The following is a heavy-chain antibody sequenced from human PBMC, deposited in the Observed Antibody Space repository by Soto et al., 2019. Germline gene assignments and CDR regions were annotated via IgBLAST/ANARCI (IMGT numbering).Heavy chain of an antibody. V-gene: IGHV4-34*01. CDR3: ARGLTKETYYDFWSGYYKGPRYYYYYGMDV. Sequence: PSETLSLICAVYGGSFSGYYWSWIRQPPGKGLEWIGEINHSGSTNYNPSLKSRVTISVDTSKNQFSLKLSSVAAADTAVYYCARGLTKETYYDFWSGYYKGPRYYYYYGMDVWGQGTTVTVSS. CDR2: INHSGST. CDR1: GGSFSGYY. D-gene: IGHD3-3*01. J-gene: IGHJ6*02.